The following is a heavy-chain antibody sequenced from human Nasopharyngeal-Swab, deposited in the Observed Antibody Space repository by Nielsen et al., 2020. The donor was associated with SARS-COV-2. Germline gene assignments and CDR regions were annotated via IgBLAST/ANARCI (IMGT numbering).Heavy chain of an antibody. CDR1: GFTFDDYV. D-gene: IGHD2-15*01. Sequence: GGSLRLSCAASGFTFDDYVMHWVRQAPGKGLEWVSGISWNSGSIGYADSVKGRFTISRDNAKNSLYLQMNSLRAEDTALYYCAKGATWGYYYYYMDVWGKGTTVTVSS. CDR3: AKGATWGYYYYYMDV. V-gene: IGHV3-9*01. J-gene: IGHJ6*03. CDR2: ISWNSGSI.